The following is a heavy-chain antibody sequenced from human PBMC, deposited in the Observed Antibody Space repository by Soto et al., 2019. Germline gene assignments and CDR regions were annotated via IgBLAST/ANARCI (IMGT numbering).Heavy chain of an antibody. V-gene: IGHV3-33*01. Sequence: PGGSLRLSCAASGFTFSSYGMHWDHHVPGKGLESVAGIWYARSNKYYADILKGRFTISRDNSKNTLYLKMIGLRAEDPSVYYCATDPGPTVTTPVGDWGQGAL. CDR3: ATDPGPTVTTPVGD. J-gene: IGHJ4*02. CDR2: IWYARSNK. CDR1: GFTFSSYG. D-gene: IGHD4-17*01.